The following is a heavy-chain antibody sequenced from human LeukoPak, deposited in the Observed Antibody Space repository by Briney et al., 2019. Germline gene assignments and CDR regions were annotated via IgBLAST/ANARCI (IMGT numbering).Heavy chain of an antibody. CDR3: ARHHLRSYFRDPFDH. J-gene: IGHJ4*02. D-gene: IGHD3-10*01. CDR2: INTDGSST. CDR1: GFTFSSYW. V-gene: IGHV3-74*01. Sequence: GGYLRLSCAASGFTFSSYWMHWVRQAPGKGLEWASRINTDGSSTSYADSVKGRFTISRDNAKNSLSLKMDSVRAAGTAVYYCARHHLRSYFRDPFDHWGQGTLVTVSS.